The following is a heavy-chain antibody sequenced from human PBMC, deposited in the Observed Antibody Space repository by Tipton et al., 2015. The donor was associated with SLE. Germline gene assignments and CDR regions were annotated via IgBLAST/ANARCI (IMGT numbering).Heavy chain of an antibody. Sequence: ISGSSYWSWVRQAPGKGLEWVATIKQDGLDKTYVDSVKGRFTISRDNGNHSLYLQTNSRRAEDTAVYYCARRLRLGELSPLDYWGQGTLVTVSS. CDR2: IKQDGLDK. D-gene: IGHD3-16*01. CDR3: ARRLRLGELSPLDY. J-gene: IGHJ4*02. V-gene: IGHV3-7*01. CDR1: ISGSSY.